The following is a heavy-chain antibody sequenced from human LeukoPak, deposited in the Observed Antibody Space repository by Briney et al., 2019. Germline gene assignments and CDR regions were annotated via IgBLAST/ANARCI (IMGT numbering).Heavy chain of an antibody. CDR1: GGSISSYY. D-gene: IGHD6-19*01. V-gene: IGHV4-59*12. CDR2: IYYSGST. CDR3: ARGWIRGGYSSGWFADY. Sequence: SETLSLTCTVSGGSISSYYWSWIRQPPGKGLEWIGYIYYSGSTNYNPSLKSRVTISVDTSKNQFSLKLSSVTAADTAVYYCARGWIRGGYSSGWFADYWGQGTLVTVSS. J-gene: IGHJ4*02.